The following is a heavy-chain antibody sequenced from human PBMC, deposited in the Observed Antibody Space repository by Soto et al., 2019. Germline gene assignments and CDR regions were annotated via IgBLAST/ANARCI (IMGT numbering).Heavy chain of an antibody. J-gene: IGHJ4*02. CDR3: ARELRFDY. D-gene: IGHD4-17*01. Sequence: SETLSLTCTVSGDSISSGDYYWSWIRQPPGKGLEWIGEINHSGSTNYNPSLKSRVTISVDTSKNQFSLKLSSVTAADTAVYYCARELRFDYWGQGTLVTVSS. CDR2: INHSGST. V-gene: IGHV4-30-4*01. CDR1: GDSISSGDYY.